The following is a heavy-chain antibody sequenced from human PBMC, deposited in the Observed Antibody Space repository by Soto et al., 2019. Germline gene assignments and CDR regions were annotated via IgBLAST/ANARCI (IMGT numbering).Heavy chain of an antibody. V-gene: IGHV4-31*03. Sequence: SESLSLTCFVSGYSITAGGYYWSWIRHHPGKGLEWIGSFYSSGSIIYNPSLRSRVSISGDTSSNQFSMSLTSVTAADTARYYCARMYSSGSGWFHPWGQGTLVTV. CDR1: GYSITAGGYY. CDR2: FYSSGSI. CDR3: ARMYSSGSGWFHP. J-gene: IGHJ5*02. D-gene: IGHD6-19*01.